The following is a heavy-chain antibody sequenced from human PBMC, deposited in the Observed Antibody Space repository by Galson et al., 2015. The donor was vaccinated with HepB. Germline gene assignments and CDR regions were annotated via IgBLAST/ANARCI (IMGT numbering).Heavy chain of an antibody. CDR2: ISSSGNIR. CDR1: GFTFGDYY. Sequence: SLRLSCAASGFTFGDYYMTWIRQAPGKGLQWVSYISSSGNIRYYADSVKGRFTISRDNAKNSLYLQMNSLRAEDTAVYYCAREDMNSAAAAGNYYYYGMDIWGPGTTVTVSS. CDR3: AREDMNSAAAAGNYYYYGMDI. D-gene: IGHD2-15*01. J-gene: IGHJ6*02. V-gene: IGHV3-11*01.